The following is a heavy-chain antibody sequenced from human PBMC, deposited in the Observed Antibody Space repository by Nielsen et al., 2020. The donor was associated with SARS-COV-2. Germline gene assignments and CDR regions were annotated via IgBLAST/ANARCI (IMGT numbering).Heavy chain of an antibody. CDR3: ARGYYDFWSGPLGEYFQH. J-gene: IGHJ1*01. CDR2: INAGNGNT. Sequence: ASVKVSCKASGYTFASYAMHWVRQAHGQRLEWMGWINAGNGNTKYSQKFQGRVTITRDTSASTAYMELSSLRSEDTAVYYCARGYYDFWSGPLGEYFQHWGQGTLVTVSS. CDR1: GYTFASYA. V-gene: IGHV1-3*01. D-gene: IGHD3-3*01.